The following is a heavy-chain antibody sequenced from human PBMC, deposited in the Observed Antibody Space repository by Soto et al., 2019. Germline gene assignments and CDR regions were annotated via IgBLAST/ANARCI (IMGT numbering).Heavy chain of an antibody. CDR2: ISWNSGSI. D-gene: IGHD2-15*01. V-gene: IGHV3-9*01. CDR1: GFTFDDYA. J-gene: IGHJ2*01. Sequence: EVQLVESGGGLVQPGRSLRLSCAASGFTFDDYAMHWVRQAPGKGLEWVSGISWNSGSIGYADSVKGRFTISRDNAKNSLYLQMNSLRAEDTALYYCAKVGVGCSGGSCYFDWYFDLWGRGTLVTVSS. CDR3: AKVGVGCSGGSCYFDWYFDL.